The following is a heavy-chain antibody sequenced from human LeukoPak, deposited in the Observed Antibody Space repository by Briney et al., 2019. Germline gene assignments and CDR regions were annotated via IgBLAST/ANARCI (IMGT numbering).Heavy chain of an antibody. CDR2: IKQDGSEK. J-gene: IGHJ4*02. CDR1: GFTFSYYW. D-gene: IGHD3-10*01. CDR3: ARWAMVRGVFDY. V-gene: IGHV3-7*03. Sequence: PGGSLRLSCAASGFTFSYYWMSWVRQAPGKGLEWVANIKQDGSEKYYVDSVKGRFTISRDNAKNSLYLQMNSLRADDTAVYYCARWAMVRGVFDYWGQGTLVTVSS.